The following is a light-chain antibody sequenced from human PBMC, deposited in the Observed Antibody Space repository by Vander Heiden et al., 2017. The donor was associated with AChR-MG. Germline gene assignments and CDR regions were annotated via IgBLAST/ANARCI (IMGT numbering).Light chain of an antibody. CDR1: QGISSY. J-gene: IGKJ4*01. Sequence: AIRLTQSPSSLPASTEGRVTITCRASQGISSYLAWYQQKPGKAPKLLIYAASTLQSGVPARFSGSGSGTDFTLTISCLQSEDVATYYCQQYYSYPRTFGGGTKVEIK. CDR2: AAS. CDR3: QQYYSYPRT. V-gene: IGKV1-8*01.